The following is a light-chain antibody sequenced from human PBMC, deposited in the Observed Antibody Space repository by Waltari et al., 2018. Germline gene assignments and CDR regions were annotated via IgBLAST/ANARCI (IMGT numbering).Light chain of an antibody. J-gene: IGLJ1*01. Sequence: QSALTQPASVSVSPGQSITISCTGTSSDVGGYNYVSWYQQHPGKAPKFMIYDVSNRPSGVSNRFSGSKSGNTASLTISGLQAEDEADYYCSSYTSSYTYVFGTGTKVTVL. CDR3: SSYTSSYTYV. V-gene: IGLV2-14*03. CDR2: DVS. CDR1: SSDVGGYNY.